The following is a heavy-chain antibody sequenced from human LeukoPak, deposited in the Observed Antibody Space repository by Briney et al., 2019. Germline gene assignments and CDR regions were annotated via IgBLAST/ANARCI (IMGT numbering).Heavy chain of an antibody. J-gene: IGHJ4*02. CDR2: ISSSGSTI. V-gene: IGHV3-48*03. CDR3: ARETDSTLFDY. Sequence: GGSLRLSCAASGFTFSSYEMNWVRQAPGKGLEWISYISSSGSTIYYADSVKGRFTISRDNAKNSLYLRMNSLRAEDTAVYYCARETDSTLFDYWGQGTPVTVSS. CDR1: GFTFSSYE. D-gene: IGHD2-2*01.